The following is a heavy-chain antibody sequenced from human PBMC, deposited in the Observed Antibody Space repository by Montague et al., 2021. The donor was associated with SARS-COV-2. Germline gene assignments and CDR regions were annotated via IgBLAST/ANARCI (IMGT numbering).Heavy chain of an antibody. J-gene: IGHJ4*02. D-gene: IGHD4-23*01. Sequence: SLRLSCAASGFTFSDYAMAWVRQAPGKGLEWVSILSTTGGSTYYXDSVKGRFIISRDNSKNALYLQMNSLRAEDTARYYCAKDGSVASTGYFDSWGQGTLVTVSS. V-gene: IGHV3-23*01. CDR2: LSTTGGST. CDR1: GFTFSDYA. CDR3: AKDGSVASTGYFDS.